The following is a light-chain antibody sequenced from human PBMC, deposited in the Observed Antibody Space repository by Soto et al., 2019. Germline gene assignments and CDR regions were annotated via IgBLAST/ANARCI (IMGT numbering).Light chain of an antibody. CDR1: QSNNRSY. V-gene: IGKV3-20*01. CDR2: GAS. CDR3: QQYDSSSWT. J-gene: IGKJ1*01. Sequence: IVMTQSPDSLAVSLGERATLSCRASQSNNRSYLAWYQQKPGQAPRLLIYGASSRATGIPDRFSGSGSGTDFTLTISRLEPEDFAVYYCQQYDSSSWTFGQGTKVDIK.